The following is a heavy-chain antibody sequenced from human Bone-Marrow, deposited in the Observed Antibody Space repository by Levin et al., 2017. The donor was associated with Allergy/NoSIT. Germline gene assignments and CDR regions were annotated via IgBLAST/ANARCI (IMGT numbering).Heavy chain of an antibody. CDR2: VSGNTVTT. CDR1: GFTFNNYA. D-gene: IGHD3-10*01. Sequence: PGGSLRLSCAASGFTFNNYAMSWVRQAPGKGLEWVSVVSGNTVTTYYADSVKGRFTISRDNSRNTLSLQMNSLRVEDTAVYYCAKRAYDYYGSGSYYYFDYWGQGTLVTVSS. CDR3: AKRAYDYYGSGSYYYFDY. V-gene: IGHV3-23*01. J-gene: IGHJ4*02.